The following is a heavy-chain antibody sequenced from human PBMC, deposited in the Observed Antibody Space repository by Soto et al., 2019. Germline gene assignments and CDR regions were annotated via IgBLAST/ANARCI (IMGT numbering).Heavy chain of an antibody. CDR1: GGTFSSYA. V-gene: IGHV1-69*13. CDR2: VIPIFGTA. Sequence: ASVKVSCKASGGTFSSYAISWVRQAPGQGLEWMGVVIPIFGTANYAQKFQGRVTITADESTSTAYMELSSLRSEDTAVYYCARVLYYYDSSGTGGWFDPWGQGTLVTVSS. J-gene: IGHJ5*02. CDR3: ARVLYYYDSSGTGGWFDP. D-gene: IGHD3-22*01.